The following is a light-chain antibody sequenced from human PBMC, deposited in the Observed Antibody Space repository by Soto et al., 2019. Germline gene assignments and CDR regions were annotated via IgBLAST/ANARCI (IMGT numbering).Light chain of an antibody. V-gene: IGKV3D-15*01. CDR1: QSVSSN. Sequence: EIVLTQSPATLSLSPWERATLSCRASQSVSSNLAWYQQKPGQAPRLLIYGASTRATGIPARCSGGGSGTDFTLTISSRQPADFAVYYCQQYTNWPRTFGGGTKVDIK. CDR3: QQYTNWPRT. J-gene: IGKJ4*02. CDR2: GAS.